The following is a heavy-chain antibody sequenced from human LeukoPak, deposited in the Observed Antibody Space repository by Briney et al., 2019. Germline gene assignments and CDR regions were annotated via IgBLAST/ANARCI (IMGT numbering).Heavy chain of an antibody. J-gene: IGHJ4*02. CDR2: ISSTSTYT. V-gene: IGHV3-21*01. Sequence: GGSLRLSCAASGFTFSRYSMNWARQAPGEGLEWVSSISSTSTYTYYADSVKGRFTISRDNAQNSLYLQMNSLRAEDTAVYYCVRDLEYSSSSVSGRSFDYWGQGTLVTVSS. CDR3: VRDLEYSSSSVSGRSFDY. CDR1: GFTFSRYS. D-gene: IGHD6-6*01.